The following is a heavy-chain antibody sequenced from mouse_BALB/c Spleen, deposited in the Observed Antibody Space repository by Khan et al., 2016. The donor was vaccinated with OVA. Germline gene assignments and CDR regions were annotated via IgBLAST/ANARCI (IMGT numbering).Heavy chain of an antibody. V-gene: IGHV5-17*02. CDR2: ISSDSNTI. CDR1: GFTFTSYG. CDR3: ATSYYYGYYMDY. D-gene: IGHD1-1*01. Sequence: VQLKESGGGLVQSGGSRKLSCAASGFTFTSYGMHWIRQAPEKGLEWVAYISSDSNTIYYADTVKGRFTISRDNPKNTLFLQMTSLRSGDTAMYFCATSYYYGYYMDYWGQGTTLTVSS. J-gene: IGHJ2*01.